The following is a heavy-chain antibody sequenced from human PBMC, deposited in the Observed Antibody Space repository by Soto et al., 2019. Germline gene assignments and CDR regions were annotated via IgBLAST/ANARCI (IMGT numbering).Heavy chain of an antibody. D-gene: IGHD1-26*01. V-gene: IGHV3-30*18. CDR1: GFTFRSYG. Sequence: GGSLRLSCAASGFTFRSYGMHWVRQAQGKGLEWVAVISYDGSNKYYADSVKGRFTISRDNSKNTLYLQMNSLRAEDTAVYYCAKGGVGSTSNAFDIWGQGTMVTVSS. CDR2: ISYDGSNK. CDR3: AKGGVGSTSNAFDI. J-gene: IGHJ3*02.